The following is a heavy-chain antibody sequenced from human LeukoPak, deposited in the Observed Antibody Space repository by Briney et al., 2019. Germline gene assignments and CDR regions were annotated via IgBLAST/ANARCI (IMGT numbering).Heavy chain of an antibody. V-gene: IGHV3-23*01. CDR2: ISGSGGST. Sequence: GGSLRLSCAASGFTFSSYAMSWVRQAPGKGLEWVSAISGSGGSTYYADSVKGRFTISRDNSKNTLYFEMSSLRVEDTAVYYCVKSPGSGWPVWGQGTLLTASS. CDR3: VKSPGSGWPV. CDR1: GFTFSSYA. D-gene: IGHD6-19*01. J-gene: IGHJ4*02.